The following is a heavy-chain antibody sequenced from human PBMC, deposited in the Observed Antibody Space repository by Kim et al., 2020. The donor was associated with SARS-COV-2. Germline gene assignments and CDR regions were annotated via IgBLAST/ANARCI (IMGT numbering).Heavy chain of an antibody. CDR3: ARGRWAMDV. D-gene: IGHD1-26*01. J-gene: IGHJ6*02. CDR2: RER. V-gene: IGHV3-7*03. Sequence: RERTYADSVKGRFTISRDNAKSSLDLQMNSLRVEDTAVYYCARGRWAMDVWGQGTTVMVSS.